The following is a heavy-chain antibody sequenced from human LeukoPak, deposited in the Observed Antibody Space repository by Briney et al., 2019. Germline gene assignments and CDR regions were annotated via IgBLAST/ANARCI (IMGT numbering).Heavy chain of an antibody. D-gene: IGHD6-6*01. CDR2: MNPNSGNT. Sequence: ASVKVSCKASGYTFTSYDINWVRQATGQGLEWMGWMNPNSGNTGYAQKFQGRVTITRNTSISTAYMELSSLRSEDTAVYYCARDRIAARPSNWFDPWGQGTLVTVSS. CDR3: ARDRIAARPSNWFDP. V-gene: IGHV1-8*03. CDR1: GYTFTSYD. J-gene: IGHJ5*02.